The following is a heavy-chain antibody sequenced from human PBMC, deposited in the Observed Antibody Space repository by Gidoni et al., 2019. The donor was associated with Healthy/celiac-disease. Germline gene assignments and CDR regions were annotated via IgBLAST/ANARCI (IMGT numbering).Heavy chain of an antibody. J-gene: IGHJ4*02. Sequence: QVQLQQWGAGLLKPSETLSLTCAVYGGSFSGYHWSWIRQPPGKGLEWIGEINHSGSTNYNPSLKSRVTISVDTSKNQFSLKLSSVTAADTAVYYCARGKRVLLWFGELGYYFDYWGQGTLVTVSS. V-gene: IGHV4-34*01. CDR2: INHSGST. CDR1: GGSFSGYH. CDR3: ARGKRVLLWFGELGYYFDY. D-gene: IGHD3-10*01.